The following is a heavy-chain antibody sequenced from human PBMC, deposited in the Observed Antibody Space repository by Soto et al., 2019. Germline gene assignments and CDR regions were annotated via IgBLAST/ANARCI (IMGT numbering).Heavy chain of an antibody. J-gene: IGHJ5*02. Sequence: ASVKVSCKASGGTFSSYTISWVRQAPGQGLEWMGRIIPILGIANYAQKFQGRVTITADKSTSTAYMELSSLRSEDTAVYYCARGLAPTGSGSYYNGVDWFDPWGQGTLVTVSS. V-gene: IGHV1-69*02. CDR1: GGTFSSYT. CDR3: ARGLAPTGSGSYYNGVDWFDP. D-gene: IGHD3-10*01. CDR2: IIPILGIA.